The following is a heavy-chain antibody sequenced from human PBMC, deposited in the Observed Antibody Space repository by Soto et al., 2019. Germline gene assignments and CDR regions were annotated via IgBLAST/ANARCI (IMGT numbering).Heavy chain of an antibody. CDR1: GFTFNAYA. CDR2: IGGSGGNR. D-gene: IGHD4-4*01. V-gene: IGHV3-23*01. Sequence: EVQLLESGGGLVQPGGSLRLSCAASGFTFNAYAMIWVRQAPGKGLEWVSAIGGSGGNRYYAASVKGRFTISRDNSKDTLDLQMNRLRVEDTAVYYCARVASDYINSVDHWGQGILVTVSS. J-gene: IGHJ4*02. CDR3: ARVASDYINSVDH.